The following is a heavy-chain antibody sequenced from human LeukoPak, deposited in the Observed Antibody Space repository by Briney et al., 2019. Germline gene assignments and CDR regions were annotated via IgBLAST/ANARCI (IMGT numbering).Heavy chain of an antibody. Sequence: PGGSLRLSCAASGFTFSNYWMHWVRQAPGKGLVWVSRINSDGINTSYADSVKGRFTISRDNAKNTLYLQMNSLRAEDTAVYYCAKDRGYSGYVLDVWGKGTTVTISS. V-gene: IGHV3-74*01. D-gene: IGHD5-12*01. J-gene: IGHJ6*04. CDR1: GFTFSNYW. CDR2: INSDGINT. CDR3: AKDRGYSGYVLDV.